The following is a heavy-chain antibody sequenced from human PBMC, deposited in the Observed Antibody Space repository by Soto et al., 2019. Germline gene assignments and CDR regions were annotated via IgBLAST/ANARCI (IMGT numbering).Heavy chain of an antibody. D-gene: IGHD4-4*01. J-gene: IGHJ5*02. CDR1: GRSLSSYY. V-gene: IGHV4-59*10. Sequence: SETLSLTCAVYGRSLSSYYWGWVRQPEGRGLEWIGYVYDSGTSKYNASLESRITMSLDKSRNQFSLSLSYVTAADTAVYFCARYSPPKKSFDSNPGWLDPWGQGTLVTVSS. CDR3: ARYSPPKKSFDSNPGWLDP. CDR2: VYDSGTS.